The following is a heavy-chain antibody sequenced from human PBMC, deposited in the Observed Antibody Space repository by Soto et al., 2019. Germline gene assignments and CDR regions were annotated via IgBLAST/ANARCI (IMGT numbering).Heavy chain of an antibody. CDR1: GGSISSYY. J-gene: IGHJ4*02. CDR3: ARSPPYLRYFDWLSL. Sequence: SETLSLTCTVSGGSISSYYWSWIRQPPGKGLEWIGYIYYSGSTNYNPSLKSRVTISVDTSKNQFSLKLSSVTAADTAVYYCARSPPYLRYFDWLSLWGQGTLVTVSS. CDR2: IYYSGST. V-gene: IGHV4-59*01. D-gene: IGHD3-9*01.